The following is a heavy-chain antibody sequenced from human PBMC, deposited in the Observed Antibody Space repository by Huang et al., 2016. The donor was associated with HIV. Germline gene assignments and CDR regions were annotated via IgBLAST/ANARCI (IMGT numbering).Heavy chain of an antibody. CDR1: GGSFSAYY. CDR2: ISPGGTT. V-gene: IGHV4-34*01. J-gene: IGHJ4*02. D-gene: IGHD6-19*01. CDR3: ARLVVSVAGSHFDY. Sequence: QVQLQQWGAGLLKSSETLSLTCAVYGGSFSAYYWSWIRQSPGKGLEWLGEISPGGTTNFNPSLKSRVTISVDTSKNQCSLKLNSVTAADTAVYYCARLVVSVAGSHFDYWGQGTLVTVSS.